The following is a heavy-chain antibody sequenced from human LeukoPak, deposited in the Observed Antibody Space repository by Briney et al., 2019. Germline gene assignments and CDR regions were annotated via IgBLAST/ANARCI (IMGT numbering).Heavy chain of an antibody. D-gene: IGHD3-3*01. V-gene: IGHV3-23*01. J-gene: IGHJ1*01. CDR1: GFTFSSYA. Sequence: PGGSLRLSCAASGFTFSSYAVSWVRQAPGKGLEWVSAISGSGGSTHYADSVKGRFTISRDNSKNTLYLQMNSLRAEDTAVYYCAKPDYDFWSGYGLQHWGQGTLVTVSS. CDR3: AKPDYDFWSGYGLQH. CDR2: ISGSGGST.